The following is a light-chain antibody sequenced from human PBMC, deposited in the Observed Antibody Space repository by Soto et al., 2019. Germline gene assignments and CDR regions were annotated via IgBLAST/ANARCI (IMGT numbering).Light chain of an antibody. V-gene: IGKV1-5*01. CDR1: QSISSW. Sequence: DIQMTQSPSTLSASVGDRVTITCRASQSISSWLAWYQQKPGKAPKLLIYDASSLECGVPSRFSGSGSGTEFALTISSLQPDDFATYYCQQYNSYWTFGQGTKVEIK. J-gene: IGKJ1*01. CDR2: DAS. CDR3: QQYNSYWT.